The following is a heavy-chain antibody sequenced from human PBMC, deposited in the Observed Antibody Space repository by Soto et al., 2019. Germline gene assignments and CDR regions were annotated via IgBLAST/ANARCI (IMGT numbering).Heavy chain of an antibody. J-gene: IGHJ5*02. Sequence: SETLSLTCTVSGGSISSGDYYWSWIRQPPGKGLEWIGYIYYSGSTNYNLSLKSRVTISVDTSKNQFSLKLSSVTAADTAVYYCARGRKAPRYTQSGWFDPWGQGTLVTVSS. D-gene: IGHD3-9*01. CDR1: GGSISSGDYY. V-gene: IGHV4-30-4*01. CDR3: ARGRKAPRYTQSGWFDP. CDR2: IYYSGST.